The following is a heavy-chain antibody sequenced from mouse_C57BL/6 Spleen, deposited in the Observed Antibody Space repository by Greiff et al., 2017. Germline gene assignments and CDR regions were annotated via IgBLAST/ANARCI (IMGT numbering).Heavy chain of an antibody. D-gene: IGHD1-1*01. CDR2: IDPSDSYT. CDR1: GYTFTSYW. V-gene: IGHV1-59*01. J-gene: IGHJ3*01. Sequence: VQLQQPGAELVRPGTSVKLSCKASGYTFTSYWMHWVKQRPGQGLEWIGVIDPSDSYTNYNQKFKGKATLTVDTSSSTAYMQLSSLNSEDSAVYYCARDYGSSSWFAYWGQGTLVTVSA. CDR3: ARDYGSSSWFAY.